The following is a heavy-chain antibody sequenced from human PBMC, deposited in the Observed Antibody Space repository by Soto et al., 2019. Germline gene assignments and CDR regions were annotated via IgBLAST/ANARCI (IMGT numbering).Heavy chain of an antibody. CDR2: INPSGGST. Sequence: ASVKVSCKASGYTFTSYYMHWVRQAPGQGLEWMGIINPSGGSTSYAQKFQGRVTMTRDTSTSTVYMELSSLRAEDTAVYYCARDLRPARLESYGMDVWGQGTTVTVSS. J-gene: IGHJ6*02. CDR1: GYTFTSYY. V-gene: IGHV1-46*01. CDR3: ARDLRPARLESYGMDV. D-gene: IGHD6-6*01.